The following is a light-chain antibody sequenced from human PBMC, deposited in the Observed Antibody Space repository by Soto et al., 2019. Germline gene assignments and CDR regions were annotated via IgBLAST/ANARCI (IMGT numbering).Light chain of an antibody. J-gene: IGLJ2*01. V-gene: IGLV2-14*01. CDR3: TSYTITHIPVI. CDR1: SNDIGGYNY. CDR2: EVS. Sequence: QSALTQPASVSGSPRQSITISCTGTSNDIGGYNYVSWLQQHPGEAPKLIIYEVSNRPSGVSNRFSGSKSGNTASLTITGLQPEDEASYYCTSYTITHIPVIFGGGTKLTVL.